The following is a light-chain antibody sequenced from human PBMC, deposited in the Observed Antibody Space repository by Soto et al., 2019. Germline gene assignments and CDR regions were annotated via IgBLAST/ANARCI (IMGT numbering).Light chain of an antibody. J-gene: IGLJ1*01. CDR1: SSNIGAGYD. V-gene: IGLV1-40*01. Sequence: QSALTQPPSVSGAPGQRVTISCTGSSSNIGAGYDVHWYQQLPGTAPKLLIYGNSNRPSGVPDRFSGSKSGTSASLAITGLQAEDEAEDYCQSYDSSLSGYVFGTGTKLTVL. CDR2: GNS. CDR3: QSYDSSLSGYV.